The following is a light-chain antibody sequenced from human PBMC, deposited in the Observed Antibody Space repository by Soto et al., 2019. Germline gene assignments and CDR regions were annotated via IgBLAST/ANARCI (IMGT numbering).Light chain of an antibody. Sequence: AIQMTQSPSSLSASVGDRVTITCRASQDIRTELGWYQQKPGKALRLLIYGTFSLQSGVPSRFSGSGSGTDFTLTISSLQPDDFATYYCLQDFKYPRTFGQGTKVEVK. CDR3: LQDFKYPRT. CDR2: GTF. CDR1: QDIRTE. V-gene: IGKV1-6*01. J-gene: IGKJ1*01.